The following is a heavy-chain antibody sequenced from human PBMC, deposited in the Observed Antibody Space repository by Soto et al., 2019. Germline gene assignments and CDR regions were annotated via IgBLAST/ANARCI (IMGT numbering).Heavy chain of an antibody. D-gene: IGHD3-3*01. J-gene: IGHJ5*02. CDR2: INHTGGT. Sequence: QVHLQQWGAGLLKPSETLSLTCAVYGGSVNGYYWNWIRQPPGKGLGWIGEINHTGGTHYNPSLKSRVTMSVDTSKNQCSLRLSSVTAADTAIYYCATRITVFGLLIPPFDPWGQGTQVTVSS. CDR1: GGSVNGYY. CDR3: ATRITVFGLLIPPFDP. V-gene: IGHV4-34*02.